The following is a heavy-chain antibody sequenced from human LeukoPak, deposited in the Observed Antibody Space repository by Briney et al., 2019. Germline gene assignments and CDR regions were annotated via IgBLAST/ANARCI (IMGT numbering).Heavy chain of an antibody. D-gene: IGHD1-26*01. J-gene: IGHJ6*02. CDR2: INPNSGGT. V-gene: IGHV1-2*02. CDR3: ASAYTRIVGATNYYYYGMDV. CDR1: GYTFTGYY. Sequence: ASVKVSCKASGYTFTGYYMHWVRQAPGRGLEWMGWINPNSGGTNYAQKFQGRVTMTRDTSISTAYMELSRLRSDDTAVYYCASAYTRIVGATNYYYYGMDVWGQGTTVTVSS.